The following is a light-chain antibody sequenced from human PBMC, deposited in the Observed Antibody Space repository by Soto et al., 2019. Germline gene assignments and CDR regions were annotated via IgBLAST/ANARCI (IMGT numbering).Light chain of an antibody. CDR3: QQYVNWPPKYT. J-gene: IGKJ2*01. CDR1: QSVSSN. CDR2: GAS. V-gene: IGKV3-15*01. Sequence: EIVMTQSPATLSVSPGERATLSCRASQSVSSNLAWYQQIPGQAPRLLIYGASTRATGVPARFSGSGSGTDFTPTISSLQSEDFAVYYCQQYVNWPPKYTFGQGTKLEIK.